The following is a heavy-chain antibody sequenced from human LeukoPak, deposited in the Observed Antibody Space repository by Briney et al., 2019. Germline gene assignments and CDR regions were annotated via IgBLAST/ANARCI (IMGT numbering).Heavy chain of an antibody. Sequence: SETLSLTCVVYGESFSAYVWSWIRQSPGKGLQWIGEINQSGTTNYNTSLKGRVTISADTSKNQVSLNVTSVTAAATAVYYCARHYLRQRLAPYNWFDPWGQGTRVTVSS. CDR2: INQSGTT. V-gene: IGHV4-34*01. CDR1: GESFSAYV. J-gene: IGHJ5*02. D-gene: IGHD6-25*01. CDR3: ARHYLRQRLAPYNWFDP.